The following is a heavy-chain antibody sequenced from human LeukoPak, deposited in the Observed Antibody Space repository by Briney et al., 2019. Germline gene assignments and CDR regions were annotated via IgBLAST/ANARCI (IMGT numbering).Heavy chain of an antibody. CDR2: IKSKTDGGTI. Sequence: GGSLRLSCAASGFTFSSYAMSWVRQAPGKGLEWIGRIKSKTDGGTIDYAAPVKGRFTISRDDSKNTLYLQMNSLKIEDTAVYYCTAGLGTTDHDSWGQGILVAVSP. CDR3: TAGLGTTDHDS. CDR1: GFTFSSYA. D-gene: IGHD7-27*01. J-gene: IGHJ5*01. V-gene: IGHV3-15*01.